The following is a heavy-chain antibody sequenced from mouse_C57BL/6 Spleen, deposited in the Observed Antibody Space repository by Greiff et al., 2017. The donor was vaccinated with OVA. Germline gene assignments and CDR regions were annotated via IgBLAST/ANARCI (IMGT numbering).Heavy chain of an antibody. CDR1: GYTFTSYW. J-gene: IGHJ4*01. Sequence: VQLQQPGAELVKPGASVKMSCKASGYTFTSYWITWVKQRPGQGLEWIGDIYPGSGSTNYNEKFKSKATLTVDTSSSTAYMQLSSLTSEDAAVYYCARGIRADYYAMDYWGQGTSVTVSA. D-gene: IGHD2-12*01. CDR3: ARGIRADYYAMDY. V-gene: IGHV1-55*01. CDR2: IYPGSGST.